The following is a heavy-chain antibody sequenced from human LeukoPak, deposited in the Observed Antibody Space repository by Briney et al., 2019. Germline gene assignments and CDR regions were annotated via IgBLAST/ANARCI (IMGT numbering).Heavy chain of an antibody. V-gene: IGHV1-69*13. Sequence: GASVKVSCKASGGTFSSYAISWVRQAPGQGLEWMGGIIPIFGTANYAQKFQGGVTITADESTSTAYMELSSLRSEDTAVYYCARDSSGWYKGWFDPWGQGTLVTVSS. D-gene: IGHD6-19*01. J-gene: IGHJ5*02. CDR1: GGTFSSYA. CDR3: ARDSSGWYKGWFDP. CDR2: IIPIFGTA.